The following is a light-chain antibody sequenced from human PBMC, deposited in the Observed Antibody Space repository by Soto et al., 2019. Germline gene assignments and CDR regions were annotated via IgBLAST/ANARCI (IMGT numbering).Light chain of an antibody. CDR3: HQSYTTPPYS. CDR1: QSIGNF. Sequence: IPMTQSPSSLSASVGDRVTITCRASQSIGNFLNWYQQRPGKAPKLLIYAASSLESGVPSRFTARASGTEFTPAVSRLQPEGSATYYCHQSYTTPPYSFGQGTKLEIK. J-gene: IGKJ2*01. V-gene: IGKV1-39*01. CDR2: AAS.